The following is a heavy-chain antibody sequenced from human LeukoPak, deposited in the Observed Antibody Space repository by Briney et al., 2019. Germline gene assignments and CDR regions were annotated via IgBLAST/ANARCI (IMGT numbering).Heavy chain of an antibody. J-gene: IGHJ6*03. CDR1: VGSIISYY. CDR2: IHYSRST. V-gene: IGHV4-59*08. Sequence: SETLSLTCTVSVGSIISYYWSWIRHPPGKGLEWIGYIHYSRSTNYNPSLKSRVTISVDTSKNQFSLTLSSVTAADTAVYYCARGGTVVTPTDSYYYYMDVWGKGTTVTVSS. CDR3: ARGGTVVTPTDSYYYYMDV. D-gene: IGHD4-23*01.